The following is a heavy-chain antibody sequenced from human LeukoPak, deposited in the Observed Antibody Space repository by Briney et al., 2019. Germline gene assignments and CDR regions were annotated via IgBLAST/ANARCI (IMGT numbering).Heavy chain of an antibody. V-gene: IGHV3-9*01. CDR1: GFTFDDYA. J-gene: IGHJ4*02. CDR2: ISWNSGSI. D-gene: IGHD6-19*01. Sequence: PGGSLRLSCAASGFTFDDYAMHWVRHAPGKGLEWVSGISWNSGSIGYADSVKGRFTISRDNAKNSLYLQMNSLRAEDTALYYCAKAGPATYSSGWYLSDYFDYWGQGTLVTVSS. CDR3: AKAGPATYSSGWYLSDYFDY.